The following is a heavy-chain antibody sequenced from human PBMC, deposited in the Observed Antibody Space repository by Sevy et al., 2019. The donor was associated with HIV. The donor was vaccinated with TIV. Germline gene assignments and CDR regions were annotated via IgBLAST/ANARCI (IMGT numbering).Heavy chain of an antibody. CDR3: AREGCSRPHDY. J-gene: IGHJ4*02. Sequence: GGSPRLSCAVSGFNFNIYSMSWVRQAPGKGLEWVSTLSFGCGKINYADSVKGRFIISRDDSKNTLYLQMNGLRAEDTAVYFCAREGCSRPHDYWGQGTLVTVSS. V-gene: IGHV3-23*01. CDR2: LSFGCGKI. CDR1: GFNFNIYS. D-gene: IGHD3-10*02.